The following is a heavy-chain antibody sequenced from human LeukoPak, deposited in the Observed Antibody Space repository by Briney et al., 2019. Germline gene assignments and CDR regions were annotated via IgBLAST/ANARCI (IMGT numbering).Heavy chain of an antibody. Sequence: PSETLSLTCTVSGGSISSSPYYWDWIRQPPGKGLEWIGSIYYSGSPYYNPSLKSRVTISVDTSKDQFSLRLTSVTAADTAVYYCARHLDYYDTNGYYLPYDAFDIWGQGTMVTVSS. CDR2: IYYSGSP. J-gene: IGHJ3*02. D-gene: IGHD3-22*01. CDR3: ARHLDYYDTNGYYLPYDAFDI. CDR1: GGSISSSPYY. V-gene: IGHV4-39*01.